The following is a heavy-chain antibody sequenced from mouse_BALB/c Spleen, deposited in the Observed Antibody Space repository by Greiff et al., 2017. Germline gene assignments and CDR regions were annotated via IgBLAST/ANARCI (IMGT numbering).Heavy chain of an antibody. Sequence: DVMLVESGGDLVKPGGSLKLSCAASGFTFSSYGMSWVRQTPDKRLEWVATISSGGSYTYYPDSVKGRFTISRDNAKNTLYLQMSSLKSEDTAMYYFARQGKGPYAMDYWGQGTSVTVSS. CDR1: GFTFSSYG. V-gene: IGHV5-6*02. CDR3: ARQGKGPYAMDY. CDR2: ISSGGSYT. J-gene: IGHJ4*01.